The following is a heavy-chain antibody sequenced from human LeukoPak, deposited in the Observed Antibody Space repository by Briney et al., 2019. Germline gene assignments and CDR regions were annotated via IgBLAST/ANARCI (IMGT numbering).Heavy chain of an antibody. CDR2: IKSKGDGETI. CDR1: GFTFTNAW. V-gene: IGHV3-15*01. D-gene: IGHD3-10*01. Sequence: GSLRLSCAASGFTFTNAWMSWVRQAPGKGLEWVGRIKSKGDGETIDNAAPVKGRFTMSRDDSKATLYLQMNSLKAEDTAVYYCTTDFGLTMIRGVIVYWGQGALVTVSS. J-gene: IGHJ4*02. CDR3: TTDFGLTMIRGVIVY.